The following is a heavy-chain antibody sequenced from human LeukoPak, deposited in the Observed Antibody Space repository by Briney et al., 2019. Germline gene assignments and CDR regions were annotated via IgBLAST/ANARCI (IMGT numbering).Heavy chain of an antibody. Sequence: GGSLRLSCAASGFNLSSYSMNWVRQAPGKGLEWVSSISSTSSHIYYADSVKGRFTISRDNAKNSLYLQMNSLRAEDTAVYYCARDPNSCDYWGQGTLVTVSS. CDR2: ISSTSSHI. J-gene: IGHJ4*02. V-gene: IGHV3-21*01. CDR3: ARDPNSCDY. CDR1: GFNLSSYS. D-gene: IGHD4-23*01.